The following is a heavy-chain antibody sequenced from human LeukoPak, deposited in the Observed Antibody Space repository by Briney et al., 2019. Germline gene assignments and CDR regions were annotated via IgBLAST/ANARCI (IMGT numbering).Heavy chain of an antibody. CDR2: ISSSGGST. CDR3: AKPLGVTTGHWFDP. V-gene: IGHV3-23*01. D-gene: IGHD4-17*01. CDR1: GFTFSSYA. J-gene: IGHJ5*02. Sequence: PGGSLRLSCAASGFTFSSYAMSWVRQAPGKGLEWVSGISSSGGSTVYADSVKGRFTISRDNFRNTVFLQMNSLRAEDTAVYYCAKPLGVTTGHWFDPWGQGTLVTVSS.